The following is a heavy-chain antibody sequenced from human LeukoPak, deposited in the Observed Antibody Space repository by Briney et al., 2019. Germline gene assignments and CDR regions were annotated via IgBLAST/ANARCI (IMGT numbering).Heavy chain of an antibody. CDR3: AREIYYYGSGPNGMDV. D-gene: IGHD3-10*01. V-gene: IGHV4-61*05. Sequence: SETLSLTCTVSGGSISSSSYYWGWIRQPPGKGLEWIGYIYYSGSTNYNPSLKSRVTISVDTSKNQFSLKLSSVTAADTAVYYCAREIYYYGSGPNGMDVWGQGTTVTVSS. CDR2: IYYSGST. J-gene: IGHJ6*02. CDR1: GGSISSSSYY.